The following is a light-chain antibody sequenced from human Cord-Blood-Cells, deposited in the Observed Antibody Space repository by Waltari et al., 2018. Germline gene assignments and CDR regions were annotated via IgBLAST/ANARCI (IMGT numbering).Light chain of an antibody. CDR3: QQSDSTQFT. V-gene: IGKV1-39*01. J-gene: IGKJ3*01. CDR2: AAS. CDR1: QSISSY. Sequence: DIQMTQSPSSLSASVGDRVTITCRASQSISSYLNWYQQKPGKAPKLLIYAASSLQSGVPSRFSGSGSGTEFTLTISSLQPEDFATYDCQQSDSTQFTFGPGTKVDI.